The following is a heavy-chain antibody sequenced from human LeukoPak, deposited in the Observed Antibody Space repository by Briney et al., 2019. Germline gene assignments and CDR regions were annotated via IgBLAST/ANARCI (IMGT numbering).Heavy chain of an antibody. CDR2: ISPNGVIT. CDR3: AKDDAWLQYGD. V-gene: IGHV3-23*01. J-gene: IGHJ4*02. CDR1: GFTFSSHG. Sequence: GGSLRLSCAASGFTFSSHGMNWVRQAPGKGLEWVSGISPNGVITYYADSVKGRFTISRDYSKGTVSLQMNSLRPEDTAVYYCAKDDAWLQYGDWGRGTLVTVS. D-gene: IGHD5-24*01.